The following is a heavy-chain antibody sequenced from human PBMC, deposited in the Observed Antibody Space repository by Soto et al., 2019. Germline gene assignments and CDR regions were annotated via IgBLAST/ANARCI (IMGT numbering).Heavy chain of an antibody. CDR2: IIPIFGTA. D-gene: IGHD6-6*01. J-gene: IGHJ6*03. CDR1: GGTFSSYA. V-gene: IGHV1-69*06. CDR3: ARELAARHYYYMDV. Sequence: GASVKVSCKASGGTFSSYAISWVRQAPGQGLEWMGGIIPIFGTANYAQKFQGRVTITADKSTSTAYMELSSLRSEDTAVYYCARELAARHYYYMDVWGKGTTVTVSS.